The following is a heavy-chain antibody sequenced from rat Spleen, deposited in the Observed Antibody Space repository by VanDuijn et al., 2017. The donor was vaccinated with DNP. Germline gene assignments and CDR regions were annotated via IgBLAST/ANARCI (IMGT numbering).Heavy chain of an antibody. J-gene: IGHJ2*01. CDR3: ARNGKYRYNYYFDY. CDR2: ITSSGGST. V-gene: IGHV5-31*01. D-gene: IGHD1-5*01. CDR1: GFTFNNYW. Sequence: EVQLVESGGDLVQPGRSLKLSCVASGFTFNNYWMTWIRQVPGKGLEWVASITSSGGSTYYPDSVKGRFTISRDNAKNTLYLQMNSLRSEDTATYYCARNGKYRYNYYFDYWGQGVMVTVSS.